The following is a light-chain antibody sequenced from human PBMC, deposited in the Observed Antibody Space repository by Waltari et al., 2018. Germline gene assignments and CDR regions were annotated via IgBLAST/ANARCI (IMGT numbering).Light chain of an antibody. Sequence: QSALTQPASVSGSPGPSITMSCTGTSSDVGSYNLFSWYQQHPGKAPKLKIYEGNKRPSGVSNRFSGSKSGNTASLTISGLQAEDEADYYCCSYAGSSTNMVFGGGTKLTVL. J-gene: IGLJ2*01. V-gene: IGLV2-23*01. CDR1: SSDVGSYNL. CDR3: CSYAGSSTNMV. CDR2: EGN.